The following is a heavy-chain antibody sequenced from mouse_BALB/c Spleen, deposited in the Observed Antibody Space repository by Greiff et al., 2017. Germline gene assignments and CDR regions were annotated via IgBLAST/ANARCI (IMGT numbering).Heavy chain of an antibody. V-gene: IGHV5-9*03. Sequence: DVKLVESGGGLVKPGGSLKLSCAASGFTFSSYTMSWVRQTPEKRLEWVATISSGGGNTYYPDSVKGRFTISRDNAKNNLYLQMSSLRSEDTALYYCARYGNYPYYYAMDYWGQGTSVTVSS. D-gene: IGHD2-1*01. CDR1: GFTFSSYT. CDR3: ARYGNYPYYYAMDY. CDR2: ISSGGGNT. J-gene: IGHJ4*01.